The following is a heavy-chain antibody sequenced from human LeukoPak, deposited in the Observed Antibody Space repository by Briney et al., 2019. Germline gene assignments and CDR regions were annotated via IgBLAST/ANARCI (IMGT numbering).Heavy chain of an antibody. Sequence: SQTLSLTCTVSGGSISSGSYYWSWIRQPAGKGLGWIERIYTSGSTNYNPSLKSRVTISVDTSKNQFSLKLSSVTAADTAVYYCARAYSSSWYAFDIWGQGTMVTVSS. V-gene: IGHV4-61*02. D-gene: IGHD6-6*01. J-gene: IGHJ3*02. CDR3: ARAYSSSWYAFDI. CDR1: GGSISSGSYY. CDR2: IYTSGST.